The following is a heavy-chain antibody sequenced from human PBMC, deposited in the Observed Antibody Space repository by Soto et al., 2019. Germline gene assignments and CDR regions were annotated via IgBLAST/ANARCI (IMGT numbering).Heavy chain of an antibody. CDR1: GASLSDYY. CDR3: ARGVRGMSTARAGLDV. Sequence: QVQLQQWGAGLLKPSETLSLTCGVSGASLSDYYWTWIRQSPGKGLEWIGEINYRGSGNYYPSLKRRVAVSVDTSKNLFSLNLNAVTAADTAMYLCARGVRGMSTARAGLDVWGQGITVTVS. CDR2: INYRGSG. V-gene: IGHV4-34*02. J-gene: IGHJ6*02. D-gene: IGHD4-4*01.